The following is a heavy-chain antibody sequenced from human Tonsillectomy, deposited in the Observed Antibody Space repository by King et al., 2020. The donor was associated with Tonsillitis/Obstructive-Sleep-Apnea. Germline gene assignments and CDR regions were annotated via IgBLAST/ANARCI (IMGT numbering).Heavy chain of an antibody. CDR1: GGSISSYY. J-gene: IGHJ6*03. V-gene: IGHV4-59*01. Sequence: VQLQESGPGLVKPSETLSLTCTVSGGSISSYYWSWIRQPPGKGLEWMGYIYYSGSTNYNPSLTSRVPCSVDTSKNQFSLKLGSVTAADTAVYYCASWVGGDRKGLTVTDYYYYYYMDVWGKGTTVTVSS. CDR3: ASWVGGDRKGLTVTDYYYYYYMDV. D-gene: IGHD4-17*01. CDR2: IYYSGST.